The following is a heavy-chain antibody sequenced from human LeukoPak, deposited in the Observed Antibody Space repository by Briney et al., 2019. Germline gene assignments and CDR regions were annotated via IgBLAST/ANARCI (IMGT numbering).Heavy chain of an antibody. J-gene: IGHJ4*02. V-gene: IGHV3-23*01. CDR1: GFTFSSYA. CDR2: ITTSGTNS. D-gene: IGHD2-15*01. Sequence: GGSLRLSCAASGFTFSSYAMHWVRQAPGKGLEWVSSITTSGTNSYYADSVTGRFTISRDNSKNTLYLRMSSLRAEDTAVYYCANAYSPFDYWGQGTLVTVSS. CDR3: ANAYSPFDY.